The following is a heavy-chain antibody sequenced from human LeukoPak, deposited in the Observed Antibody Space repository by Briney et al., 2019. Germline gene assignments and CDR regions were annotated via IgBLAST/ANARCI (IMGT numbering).Heavy chain of an antibody. V-gene: IGHV1-18*04. CDR3: ARDYQGFGELFDYYYYGMDV. J-gene: IGHJ6*04. D-gene: IGHD3-10*01. CDR1: GYTFTSYG. CDR2: ISAYNGNT. Sequence: ASVKVSCKASGYTFTSYGISWVRQAPGHGLEWMGWISAYNGNTNYAQKLQGRVTMTTDTSTSTAYMELWSLRSDDTAVYYCARDYQGFGELFDYYYYGMDVWGKGTTVTVSS.